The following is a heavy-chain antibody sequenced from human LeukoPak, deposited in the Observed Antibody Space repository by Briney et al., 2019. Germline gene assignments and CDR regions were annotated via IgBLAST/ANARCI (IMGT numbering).Heavy chain of an antibody. J-gene: IGHJ6*02. CDR1: GFTFSSYA. CDR2: INGSGGST. V-gene: IGHV3-23*01. CDR3: AERSHGDHYYGMDV. D-gene: IGHD4-17*01. Sequence: PGGSLRLSCAASGFTFSSYAMSWVRQAPGKGLEWVSAINGSGGSTYYADSVKGRFTISRGEPKNTLYLQMGSLRVEDTATYFCAERSHGDHYYGMDVWGQGTTVTVSS.